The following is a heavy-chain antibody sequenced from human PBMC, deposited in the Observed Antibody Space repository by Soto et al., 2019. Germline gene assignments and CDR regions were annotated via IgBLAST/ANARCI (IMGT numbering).Heavy chain of an antibody. D-gene: IGHD6-19*01. V-gene: IGHV3-74*01. J-gene: IGHJ6*02. CDR2: INSDGSST. Sequence: GGSLRLSCAASRFTFSSYWMHWVRQAPGKGLVWVSRINSDGSSTSYADSVKGRFTISRDNAKNTLYLQMNSLRAEDTAVYYCARDRVRYSSGWYEEDYYYGMDVWGQGTTVTVSS. CDR3: ARDRVRYSSGWYEEDYYYGMDV. CDR1: RFTFSSYW.